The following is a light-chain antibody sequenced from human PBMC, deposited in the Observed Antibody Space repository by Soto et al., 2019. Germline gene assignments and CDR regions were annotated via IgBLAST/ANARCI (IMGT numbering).Light chain of an antibody. Sequence: EIVMTQSPATLSVSPGEKATLSCRASQSVSNNLAWFQQKPGQVPRLLIYGASNGATGVSARFSGSGSGTEFTLTISSLQSEDFAVYYCQQYHYWWTFGQGTKVEIK. CDR1: QSVSNN. V-gene: IGKV3-15*01. CDR3: QQYHYWWT. CDR2: GAS. J-gene: IGKJ1*01.